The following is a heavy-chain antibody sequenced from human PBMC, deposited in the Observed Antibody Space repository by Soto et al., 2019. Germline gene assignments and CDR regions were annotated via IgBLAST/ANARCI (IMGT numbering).Heavy chain of an antibody. CDR1: GFTFSSYA. D-gene: IGHD5-18*01. V-gene: IGHV3-30-3*01. Sequence: GGSLRLSCAASGFTFSSYAMHWVRQAPGKGLEWVAVISYDGSNKYYADSVKGRFTISRDNSKNTLYLQMNSLRAEDTAVYYCASQSGYSYGTFDYWGQGT. CDR2: ISYDGSNK. CDR3: ASQSGYSYGTFDY. J-gene: IGHJ4*02.